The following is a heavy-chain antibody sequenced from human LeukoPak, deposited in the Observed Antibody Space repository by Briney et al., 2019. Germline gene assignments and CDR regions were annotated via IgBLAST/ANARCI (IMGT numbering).Heavy chain of an antibody. J-gene: IGHJ4*02. CDR1: VYTFTSYD. Sequence: ASVKVSCKASVYTFTSYDINWVRQATGQGLEWMGWMNPNSGNTGYAQKFQGRVTMTRNTSISTAYMELSSLRSEDTAVYYCARLGYYDYIWGSYRYTELDYWGQGTLATVSS. D-gene: IGHD3-16*02. CDR3: ARLGYYDYIWGSYRYTELDY. CDR2: MNPNSGNT. V-gene: IGHV1-8*01.